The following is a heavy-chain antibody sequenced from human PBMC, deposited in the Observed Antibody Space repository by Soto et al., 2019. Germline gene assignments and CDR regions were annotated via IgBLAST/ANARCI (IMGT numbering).Heavy chain of an antibody. CDR2: IIPILGIA. Sequence: QVQLVQSGAEVKKPGSSVKVSCKASGGTFSSYTISWVRQSPGQGLEWMGRIIPILGIANYAQKFQGRVTITADKSTSTAYMELSSLRSEDTAVYYCARDGSSAVTPSWFDPWGQGTLVTVSS. D-gene: IGHD4-17*01. V-gene: IGHV1-69*08. J-gene: IGHJ5*02. CDR3: ARDGSSAVTPSWFDP. CDR1: GGTFSSYT.